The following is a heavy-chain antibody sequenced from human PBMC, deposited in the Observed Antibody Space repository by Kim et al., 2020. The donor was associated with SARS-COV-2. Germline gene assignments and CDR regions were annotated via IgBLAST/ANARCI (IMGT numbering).Heavy chain of an antibody. Sequence: ASVKVSCKASGYTFTNYAMNWVRQAPGQGLEWMGWINTNTGNPTYAQGFTGRFVFSLDTSVSTAYLQISSLKAEDTAVYYCARDEQQLAAPEYLQHWGQGTLVTVSS. CDR3: ARDEQQLAAPEYLQH. CDR2: INTNTGNP. CDR1: GYTFTNYA. J-gene: IGHJ1*01. V-gene: IGHV7-4-1*02. D-gene: IGHD6-13*01.